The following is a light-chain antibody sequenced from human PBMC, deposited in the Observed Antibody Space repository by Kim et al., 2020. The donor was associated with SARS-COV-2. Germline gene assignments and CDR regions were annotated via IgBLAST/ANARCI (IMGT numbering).Light chain of an antibody. Sequence: GPSVTIPCTGTSSDVGGYNYVSWYQQHPGKAPTLLIYDVTKRPSGVPDRFSGSKSGSTASLTLSGLQAEDEADYYCCSYTGSSTREFGGGTQLTVL. V-gene: IGLV2-11*01. CDR3: CSYTGSSTRE. J-gene: IGLJ2*01. CDR1: SSDVGGYNY. CDR2: DVT.